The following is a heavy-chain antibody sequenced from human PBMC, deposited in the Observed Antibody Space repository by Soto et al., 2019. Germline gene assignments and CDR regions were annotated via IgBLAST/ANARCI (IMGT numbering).Heavy chain of an antibody. D-gene: IGHD6-25*01. J-gene: IGHJ4*02. CDR1: GGTFSSYT. CDR2: IIPILGIA. V-gene: IGHV1-69*02. Sequence: GASVKVSCKASGGTFSSYTISWVRQAPGQGLEWMGRIIPILGIANYAQKFQGRVTITADKSTSTAYMELSSLRSEDTAVYYCASFGSRGSARVYWGQGTLVTVSS. CDR3: ASFGSRGSARVY.